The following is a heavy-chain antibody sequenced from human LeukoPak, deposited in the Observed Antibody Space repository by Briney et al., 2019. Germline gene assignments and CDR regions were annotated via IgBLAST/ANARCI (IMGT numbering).Heavy chain of an antibody. CDR3: ARVHDYVWGSYRSSRYYFDY. Sequence: PSETLSLTCTVSGGSISSYYWSWLRQPPGKGLEWIGYIYYIGSTNYNPSLKSRVTISVDTSKNQFSLKLSSVSAADTAVYYFARVHDYVWGSYRSSRYYFDYWGQGTLVTVSS. V-gene: IGHV4-59*01. J-gene: IGHJ4*02. CDR2: IYYIGST. D-gene: IGHD3-16*02. CDR1: GGSISSYY.